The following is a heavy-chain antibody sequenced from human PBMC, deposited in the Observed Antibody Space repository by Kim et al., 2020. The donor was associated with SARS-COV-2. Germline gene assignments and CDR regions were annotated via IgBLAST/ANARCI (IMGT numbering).Heavy chain of an antibody. D-gene: IGHD3-22*01. V-gene: IGHV3-74*01. CDR3: ARGGDFYDRSGFSLPAA. J-gene: IGHJ5*02. Sequence: SVKGRFTISRDNAKNMLFLQMNSLRAEDTATYYCARGGDFYDRSGFSLPAAWGQGTLVTVSS.